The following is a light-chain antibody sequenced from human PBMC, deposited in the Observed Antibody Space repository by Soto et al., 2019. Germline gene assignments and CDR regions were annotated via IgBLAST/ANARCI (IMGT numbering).Light chain of an antibody. V-gene: IGKV1-5*03. CDR3: QQYSSDLNT. CDR2: KAS. J-gene: IGKJ2*01. CDR1: QDVSQW. Sequence: DIHMTQSPSTLSASVGDRITITCRASQDVSQWLAWYQHKPGKAPKLLIYKASTLESGVSSRFSGRGSGTEFTLTIRELQPDDFATYYCQQYSSDLNTFGQGTKLEIK.